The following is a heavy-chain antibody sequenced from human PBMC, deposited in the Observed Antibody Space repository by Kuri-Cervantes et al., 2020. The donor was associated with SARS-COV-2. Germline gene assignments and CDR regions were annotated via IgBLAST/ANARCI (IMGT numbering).Heavy chain of an antibody. CDR2: ISAYNGNT. Sequence: ASVKVSCKASGYTFINFDLNWVRQAPGQGLEWMGRISAYNGNTNHAQKFQGRVTMTTDTSTSTAYMDLRSLRSDDTAVYYCARSGSAPYYYYGMDVWGQGTTVTVSS. CDR3: ARSGSAPYYYYGMDV. V-gene: IGHV1-18*01. D-gene: IGHD3-10*01. J-gene: IGHJ6*02. CDR1: GYTFINFD.